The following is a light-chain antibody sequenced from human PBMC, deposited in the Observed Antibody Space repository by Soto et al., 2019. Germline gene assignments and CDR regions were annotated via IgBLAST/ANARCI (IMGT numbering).Light chain of an antibody. CDR2: GAS. CDR1: QSVSSN. CDR3: QQYNNWPRT. Sequence: IVVTQSPATLSVSPGERATLSCRASQSVSSNLAWYQQKPGQAPRLLIYGASTRATGIPARFSGSGSGTEFTLTISSLQSEDFAVYYCQQYNNWPRTFGQGTKVDNK. V-gene: IGKV3-15*01. J-gene: IGKJ1*01.